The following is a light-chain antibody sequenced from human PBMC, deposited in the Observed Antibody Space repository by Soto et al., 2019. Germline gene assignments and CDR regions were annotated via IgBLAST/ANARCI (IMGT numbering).Light chain of an antibody. V-gene: IGKV1-5*01. Sequence: DIQMTQFPSTLTPSVGDRVTITCRASRSISDWLAWYQQKPGKAPKLLIFDASTLKSGVSSRFSGSGSGTKFSITITGLQPEDVETYYCRQYSSHLWRFGKRAKVDI. J-gene: IGKJ1*01. CDR2: DAS. CDR1: RSISDW. CDR3: RQYSSHLWR.